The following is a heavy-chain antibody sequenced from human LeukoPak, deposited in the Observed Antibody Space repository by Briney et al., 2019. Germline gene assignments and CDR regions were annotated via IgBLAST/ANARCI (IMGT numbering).Heavy chain of an antibody. V-gene: IGHV4-34*01. CDR1: GGSFSGYY. CDR3: ARYYDSSGYPPYRVAFDI. D-gene: IGHD3-22*01. Sequence: SETLSLTCAVYGGSFSGYYWSWIRQPPGKGLEWIGEINHSGSTNYNPSLKSRVTISVDTSKNQFSLKLSSVTAADTAVYYCARYYDSSGYPPYRVAFDIWGQGTMVTVSS. CDR2: INHSGST. J-gene: IGHJ3*02.